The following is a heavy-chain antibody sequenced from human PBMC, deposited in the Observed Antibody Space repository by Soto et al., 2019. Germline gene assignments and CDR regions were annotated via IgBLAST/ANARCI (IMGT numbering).Heavy chain of an antibody. D-gene: IGHD1-1*01. V-gene: IGHV4-39*01. Sequence: QVQLQESGPGLVKPSETLSLTCTVSGGSIFSGTFYWNWIRQPPGKGLEWIGSIHYNGNTFSNPSLKSRVTISVDTSKNQFSLKLRSVTAADTALYYCAKTEDNWFDPWGQGTLVTVSS. CDR1: GGSIFSGTFY. CDR3: AKTEDNWFDP. CDR2: IHYNGNT. J-gene: IGHJ5*02.